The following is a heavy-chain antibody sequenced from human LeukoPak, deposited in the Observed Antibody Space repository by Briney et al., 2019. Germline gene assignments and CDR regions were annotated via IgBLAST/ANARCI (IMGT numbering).Heavy chain of an antibody. CDR3: TTDTDIVATTSPDY. D-gene: IGHD5-12*01. CDR2: IKSKTDGVTT. V-gene: IGHV3-15*01. J-gene: IGHJ4*02. CDR1: GFTFSNAW. Sequence: PGGSLRLSCAASGFTFSNAWMSWVRQAPGKGLEWVGRIKSKTDGVTTDYAAPVKGRFTISRDDSKNTLYLQMNSLKTEDTAVYYCTTDTDIVATTSPDYWGQGTLVTVSS.